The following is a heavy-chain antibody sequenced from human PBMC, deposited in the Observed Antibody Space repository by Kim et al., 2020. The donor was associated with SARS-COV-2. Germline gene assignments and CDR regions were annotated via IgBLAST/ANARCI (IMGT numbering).Heavy chain of an antibody. Sequence: SETLSLTCTVSGGSISSYYWSWIRQPPGKGLEWIGYIYYSGSTNYNPSLKSRVTISVDTSKNQFSLKLSSVTAADTAVYYCAREYSIRGWFDPWGQGTLVTVSS. CDR1: GGSISSYY. J-gene: IGHJ5*02. D-gene: IGHD6-13*01. CDR2: IYYSGST. V-gene: IGHV4-59*13. CDR3: AREYSIRGWFDP.